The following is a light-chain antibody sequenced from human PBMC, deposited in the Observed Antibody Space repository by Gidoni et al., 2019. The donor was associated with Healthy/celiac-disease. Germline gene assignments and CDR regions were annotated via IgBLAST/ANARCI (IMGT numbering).Light chain of an antibody. V-gene: IGKV3-11*01. CDR3: QQRSNWPPLT. CDR1: QSVSSY. CDR2: DAS. Sequence: DIVLTQSPATLSLSPGERATLSCRASQSVSSYLAWYQQKPGQAPKLLIYDASNRATATPARFSGSGAGTDFTLTISSLEPEDFAVYYCQQRSNWPPLTFGGGTKVEIK. J-gene: IGKJ4*01.